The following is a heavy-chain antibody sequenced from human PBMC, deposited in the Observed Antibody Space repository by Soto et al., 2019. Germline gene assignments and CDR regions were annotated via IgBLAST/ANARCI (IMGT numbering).Heavy chain of an antibody. D-gene: IGHD3-22*01. CDR1: GDSVSSNSAA. CDR2: AYYRSQWYY. J-gene: IGHJ6*02. CDR3: ARDDYYDSMRGYYYGMDV. V-gene: IGHV6-1*01. Sequence: PSQTLSLTCAISGDSVSSNSAAWNWIRQSPSRGLEWLGRAYYRSQWYYDSAVSVKSRITVIPDTSKNQFSLHLSSVTPEDTAVYYCARDDYYDSMRGYYYGMDVWGQGTTVTVAS.